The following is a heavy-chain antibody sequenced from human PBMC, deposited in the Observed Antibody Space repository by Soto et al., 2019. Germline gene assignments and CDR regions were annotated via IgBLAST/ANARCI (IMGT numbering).Heavy chain of an antibody. J-gene: IGHJ6*02. Sequence: PGGSLRLSCAASGLTFSTYWMSWVRQAPGKGLEWVANIKEDGSEKYYVDSVEGRFTISRDNAKNSLYLQMTSLRAEDTALYYCARGXGYFDSSGFPYLYAMDVWGQGTTVTVSS. CDR3: ARGXGYFDSSGFPYLYAMDV. V-gene: IGHV3-7*01. CDR1: GLTFSTYW. CDR2: IKEDGSEK. D-gene: IGHD3-22*01.